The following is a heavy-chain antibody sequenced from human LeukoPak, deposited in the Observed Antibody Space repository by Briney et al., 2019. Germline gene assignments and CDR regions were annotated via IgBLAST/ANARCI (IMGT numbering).Heavy chain of an antibody. D-gene: IGHD5-18*01. V-gene: IGHV3-21*01. CDR2: ISSSSSYI. CDR1: GFTFSSYS. Sequence: GGSLRLSCAASGFTFSSYSMNWVRQAPGKGLEWVSSISSSSSYIYYADSVKGRFTISRDNAKNSLYLQMNSLRAEDTAVYYCARGVHPGVDTAMVKWGQGTLVTVSS. CDR3: ARGVHPGVDTAMVK. J-gene: IGHJ4*02.